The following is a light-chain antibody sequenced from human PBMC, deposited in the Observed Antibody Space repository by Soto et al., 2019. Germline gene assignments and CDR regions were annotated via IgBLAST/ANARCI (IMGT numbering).Light chain of an antibody. Sequence: DIQMTQSPSSLSASVGDRVTIACRASQGIKNYLAWYQHKPGKVPQLLIFAASTLQSGVPSRCSGSGSGTDFTLTISSLQPEDVATYYCQKYDGVPWTFGQGTKVEIK. CDR2: AAS. J-gene: IGKJ1*01. CDR3: QKYDGVPWT. V-gene: IGKV1-27*01. CDR1: QGIKNY.